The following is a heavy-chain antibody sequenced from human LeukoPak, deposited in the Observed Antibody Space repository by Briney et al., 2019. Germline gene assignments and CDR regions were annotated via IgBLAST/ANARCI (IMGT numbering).Heavy chain of an antibody. CDR1: GGSISSGGYS. CDR3: ARADYYYYGMDV. Sequence: SQTLSLTCAVSGGSISSGGYSWSWIRQPPGKGLEWIGYIYHSGSTYYNPSLKSRVTISVDRSKNQFSLKLSSVTAADTAVYYCARADYYYYGMDVWGQGTTVTVSS. J-gene: IGHJ6*02. V-gene: IGHV4-30-2*01. CDR2: IYHSGST.